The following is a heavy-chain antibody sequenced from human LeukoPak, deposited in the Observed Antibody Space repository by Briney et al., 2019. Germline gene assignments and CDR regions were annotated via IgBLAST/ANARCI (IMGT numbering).Heavy chain of an antibody. CDR2: ISWNGESV. V-gene: IGHV3-9*01. CDR3: ARDFRQFDFDTMGNDAFDI. D-gene: IGHD3-10*01. CDR1: GFTFDDYA. Sequence: PGGSLRLSCAGSGFTFDDYAIHWVRQPPGKGLEWVSAISWNGESVAYADSVKGRFTISRDNAKNSLFLQMNSLRAEDTAVYYCARDFRQFDFDTMGNDAFDIWGQGTMVTVSS. J-gene: IGHJ3*02.